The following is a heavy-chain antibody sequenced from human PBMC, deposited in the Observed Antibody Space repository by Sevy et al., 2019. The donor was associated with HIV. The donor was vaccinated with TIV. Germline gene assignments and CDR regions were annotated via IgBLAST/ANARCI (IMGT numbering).Heavy chain of an antibody. CDR2: ISPYSGDT. CDR1: GYTFSSYG. D-gene: IGHD2-2*01. Sequence: ASVKVSCRASGYTFSSYGISWVRQAPGQGLEWMGWISPYSGDTHYAQKVQGRVIMTTDTSTNTAYMELRSLRSDDTAVFYCVRCSSTSCYQWGQGTLVTVSS. V-gene: IGHV1-18*01. J-gene: IGHJ4*02. CDR3: VRCSSTSCYQ.